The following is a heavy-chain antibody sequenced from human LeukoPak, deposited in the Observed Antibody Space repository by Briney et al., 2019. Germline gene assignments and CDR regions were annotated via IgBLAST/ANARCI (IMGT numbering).Heavy chain of an antibody. V-gene: IGHV3-23*01. CDR3: ADPLGSWGAGAFDY. CDR2: ISGSGGST. J-gene: IGHJ4*02. Sequence: GGSLRLSCAASGFTFSSYAMSWVRQAPGKGLEWVSAISGSGGSTYYADSVKGRFTISRDNSKNTLYLQMNSLRDEDTAVYYCADPLGSWGAGAFDYWGQGTLVTVSS. D-gene: IGHD3-16*01. CDR1: GFTFSSYA.